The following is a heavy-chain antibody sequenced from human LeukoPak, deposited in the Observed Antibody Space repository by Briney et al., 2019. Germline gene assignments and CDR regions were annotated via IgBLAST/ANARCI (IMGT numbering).Heavy chain of an antibody. CDR2: IYTSGST. Sequence: SETLSLTCTVSGGSISSYYWSWIRQPAGKGLEWIGRIYTSGSTNYNPSLKSRVTMSVDTSKNQFSLKLSSVTAADTAVYYCAREYYYDSSGYYPDYNYFDYWGQGTLVTVSS. V-gene: IGHV4-4*07. CDR1: GGSISSYY. D-gene: IGHD3-22*01. J-gene: IGHJ4*02. CDR3: AREYYYDSSGYYPDYNYFDY.